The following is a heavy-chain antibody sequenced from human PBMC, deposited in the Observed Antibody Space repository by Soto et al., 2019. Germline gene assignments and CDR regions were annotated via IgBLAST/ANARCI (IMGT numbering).Heavy chain of an antibody. CDR2: IYYSGST. CDR1: GGSISSSSYY. J-gene: IGHJ4*02. D-gene: IGHD3-10*01. Sequence: SETLSLTCTVSGGSISSSSYYWGWIRQPPGKGLEWIGSIYYSGSTYYNPSLKSRVTISVDTSKNQFSLKLSSVTAADTAVYYCARLRNPPNYYGSGTTKAAFDYWGQGTLVTVSS. CDR3: ARLRNPPNYYGSGTTKAAFDY. V-gene: IGHV4-39*01.